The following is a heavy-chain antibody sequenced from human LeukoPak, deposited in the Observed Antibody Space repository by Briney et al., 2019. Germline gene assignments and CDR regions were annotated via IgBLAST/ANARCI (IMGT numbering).Heavy chain of an antibody. CDR1: GGSISSSPYY. J-gene: IGHJ5*02. V-gene: IGHV4-39*07. Sequence: SETLSLTCTMSGGSISSSPYYWGWIRQPPGKGLEWIGSIYYSGTTHYSPSLESRVTISVDTSKNQFSLKLASVTAADTAIYYCAKGAGGFSYYNWFDPWGQGTLVTVSS. CDR3: AKGAGGFSYYNWFDP. D-gene: IGHD5-18*01. CDR2: IYYSGTT.